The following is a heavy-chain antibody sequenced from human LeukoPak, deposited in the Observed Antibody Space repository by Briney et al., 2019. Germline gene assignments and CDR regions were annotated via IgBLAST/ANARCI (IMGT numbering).Heavy chain of an antibody. CDR3: ARAGRRGYYAY. V-gene: IGHV1-3*01. CDR1: GYTFTSYA. J-gene: IGHJ4*02. Sequence: GASVKVSCKASGYTFTSYAMHWVRQAPGQRLEWMGWINAGNGNTKYSQKFQGRVTFTRDTSASTAYMELSSLRSEDTAVYYCARAGRRGYYAYWGQGTLVTVSS. D-gene: IGHD3-3*01. CDR2: INAGNGNT.